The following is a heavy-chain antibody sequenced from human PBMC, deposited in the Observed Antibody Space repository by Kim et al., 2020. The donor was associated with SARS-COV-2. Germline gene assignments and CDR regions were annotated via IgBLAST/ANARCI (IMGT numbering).Heavy chain of an antibody. CDR3: ARGLALRAGDWFDP. CDR1: GGSISSYY. J-gene: IGHJ5*02. Sequence: SETLSLTCTVSGGSISSYYWSWIRQPPGKGLEWIGYIYYSGSTNYNPSLKSRVTISVDTSKNQFSLKLSSVTAADTAVYYCARGLALRAGDWFDPWGQGTLVTVSS. CDR2: IYYSGST. V-gene: IGHV4-59*01. D-gene: IGHD3-16*01.